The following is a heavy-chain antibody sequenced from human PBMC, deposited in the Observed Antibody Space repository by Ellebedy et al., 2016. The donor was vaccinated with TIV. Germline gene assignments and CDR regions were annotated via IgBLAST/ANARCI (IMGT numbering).Heavy chain of an antibody. CDR3: AGGTY. V-gene: IGHV3-53*01. CDR2: MDAGGNT. CDR1: AFTFSDHY. Sequence: PGGSLRLSCAASAFTFSDHYMDWARQAPGKGLEWVSIMDAGGNTHYPDPVKGRFTVSRDNPKNTLYLQMNSLRAEDTAVYYCAGGTYWGQGTLVTVSS. J-gene: IGHJ4*02.